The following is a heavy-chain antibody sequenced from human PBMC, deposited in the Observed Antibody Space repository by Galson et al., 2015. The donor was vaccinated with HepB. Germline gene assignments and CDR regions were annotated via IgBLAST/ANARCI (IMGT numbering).Heavy chain of an antibody. J-gene: IGHJ6*02. V-gene: IGHV3-30-3*01. Sequence: SLRLSCAAAGFTFRNYAQHWVRQAPGKGLEWVAVISFDGNNKYYAGSVKGRFTISRDNSKNTLYLQMNSPRAEDTAVYYCARDYSYLTFGVVISDVMDVWGQGTTVTVSS. CDR1: GFTFRNYA. CDR2: ISFDGNNK. CDR3: ARDYSYLTFGVVISDVMDV. D-gene: IGHD3-3*01.